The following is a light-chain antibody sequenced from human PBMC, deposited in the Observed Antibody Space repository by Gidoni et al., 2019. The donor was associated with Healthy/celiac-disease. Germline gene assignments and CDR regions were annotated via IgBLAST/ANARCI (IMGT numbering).Light chain of an antibody. CDR2: GKN. V-gene: IGLV3-19*01. J-gene: IGLJ1*01. CDR3: NSRDSSGNHLV. Sequence: SSELTQDPAVSVAFGQTVRITCKGDSLRSYYASWYQQKPGQAPVLVLYGKNNRPSGIPDRFSGSSSGNTASLTITGAQAEDEADYYCNSRDSSGNHLVFGTGTKVTVL. CDR1: SLRSYY.